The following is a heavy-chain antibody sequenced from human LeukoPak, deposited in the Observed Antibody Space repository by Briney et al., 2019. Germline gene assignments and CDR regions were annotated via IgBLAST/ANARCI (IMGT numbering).Heavy chain of an antibody. Sequence: GGSLRLSCAASGFTFSSYSMNWVRQAPGKGLEWVSSISSSSSYIYYADSVKGRFTISRDNAKNSLYLQMNSLRAEDTAAYYCARDSSSWYDYGMDVWGKGTTVTVSS. CDR2: ISSSSSYI. CDR3: ARDSSSWYDYGMDV. J-gene: IGHJ6*04. D-gene: IGHD6-13*01. CDR1: GFTFSSYS. V-gene: IGHV3-21*01.